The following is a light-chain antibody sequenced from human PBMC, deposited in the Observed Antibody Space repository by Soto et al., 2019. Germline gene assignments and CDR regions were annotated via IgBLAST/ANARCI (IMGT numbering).Light chain of an antibody. CDR2: NNN. V-gene: IGLV1-44*01. CDR3: AAWDDSLNGLV. Sequence: QSVLTQPPSASGTPGQRVTISCSGSSSNIGSNTVNWYQQLPGTAPKLLIYNNNQRPSGVPDRFSGSKSGTSASLAISGLQSEYEADYYCAAWDDSLNGLVFGTGPKVTVL. CDR1: SSNIGSNT. J-gene: IGLJ1*01.